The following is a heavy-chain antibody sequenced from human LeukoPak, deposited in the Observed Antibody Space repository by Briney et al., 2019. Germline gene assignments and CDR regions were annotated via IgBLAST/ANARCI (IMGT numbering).Heavy chain of an antibody. J-gene: IGHJ3*02. Sequence: GGSLRLSCAASGFTFSNAWMSWVRQAPGKGLEWVGRIKSKTDGGTTDYAAPVKGRFTISRDNSKNTLYLQMNSLRAEDTAVYYCAKWTYIVVVPAAENAFDIWGQGTMVTVSS. CDR3: AKWTYIVVVPAAENAFDI. CDR1: GFTFSNAW. V-gene: IGHV3-15*01. CDR2: IKSKTDGGTT. D-gene: IGHD2-2*01.